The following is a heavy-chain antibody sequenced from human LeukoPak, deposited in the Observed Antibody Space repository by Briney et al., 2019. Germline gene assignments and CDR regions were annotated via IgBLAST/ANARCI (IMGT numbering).Heavy chain of an antibody. D-gene: IGHD2-15*01. J-gene: IGHJ5*02. CDR3: VKRSATWFDP. CDR1: GGSIISYY. Sequence: SETLSLTCTVSGGSIISYYWSWIRQPPGKGLEWIGYIFSSGSTNYNPSLKSRVTISADTSKNQFSLKLDSVTAADTAVYYCVKRSATWFDPWGQGTLVTVSS. V-gene: IGHV4-59*08. CDR2: IFSSGST.